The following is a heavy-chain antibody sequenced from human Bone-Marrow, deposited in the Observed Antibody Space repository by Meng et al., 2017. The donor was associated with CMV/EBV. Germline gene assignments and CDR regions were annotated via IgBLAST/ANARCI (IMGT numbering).Heavy chain of an antibody. V-gene: IGHV5-51*01. D-gene: IGHD5-24*01. CDR1: GYIFDNDY. CDR3: ARLGIYKRDNWFDP. CDR2: IYPGASDI. Sequence: GESLKISCRTSGYIFDNDYIAWVRQMPGRGLECMGVIYPGASDIRYTPSFQGQVTISVDKSITTAYLQWSSLKASDTAMYYCARLGIYKRDNWFDPWGQGTRVTVSS. J-gene: IGHJ5*02.